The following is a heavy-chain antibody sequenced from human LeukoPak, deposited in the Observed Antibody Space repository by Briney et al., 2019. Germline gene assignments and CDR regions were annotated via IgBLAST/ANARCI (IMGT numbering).Heavy chain of an antibody. J-gene: IGHJ6*03. CDR3: ARSVLGGDYYDSSGYCYMDV. V-gene: IGHV4-34*01. D-gene: IGHD3-22*01. Sequence: PSETLSLTCAVYGGSFSGYYWGWIRQPPGKGLEWIGSIYYSGSTYYNPSLKSRVTISVDTSKNQFSLKLSSVTAADTAVYYCARSVLGGDYYDSSGYCYMDVWGKGTTVTISS. CDR2: IYYSGST. CDR1: GGSFSGYY.